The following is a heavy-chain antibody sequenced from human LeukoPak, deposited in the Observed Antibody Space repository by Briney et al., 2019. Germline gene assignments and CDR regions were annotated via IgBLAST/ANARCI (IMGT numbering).Heavy chain of an antibody. Sequence: KPGGSLRLSCAASGFTFSSYSMNWVRQAPEKGLEWVSSISSRSSYIYYADSVKGRFTISRDNAKNSLYLQMNSLRAEDTAVYYCARDYYDYVWGSYRLFDYWGQGTLVTVSS. V-gene: IGHV3-21*01. CDR2: ISSRSSYI. D-gene: IGHD3-16*02. CDR1: GFTFSSYS. J-gene: IGHJ4*02. CDR3: ARDYYDYVWGSYRLFDY.